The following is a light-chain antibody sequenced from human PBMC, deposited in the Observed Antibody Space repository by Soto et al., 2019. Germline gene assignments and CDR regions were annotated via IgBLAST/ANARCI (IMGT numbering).Light chain of an antibody. CDR2: SNN. CDR3: AALDSSLNCVI. Sequence: QSVLTQPPSASGTPGQRVTISCSGSSSNIGTYTVNWYQQVPGTAPKLLIYSNNQRPSGVPDRFSGSKSGTSASLAISGLQSEDEADYYCAALDSSLNCVIFVGGTKLTVL. J-gene: IGLJ2*01. V-gene: IGLV1-44*01. CDR1: SSNIGTYT.